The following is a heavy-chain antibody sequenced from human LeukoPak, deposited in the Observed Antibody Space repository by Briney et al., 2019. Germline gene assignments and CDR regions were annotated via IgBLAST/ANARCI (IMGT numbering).Heavy chain of an antibody. Sequence: PGGPLRLSCAASGFTFSSYGMHWVRQAPGKGLEWVAFIRYDGSNKYYADSVKGRFTISRDNSKNTLYLQMNSLRAEDTAVYYCAKVKAGWIQLWDAFDYWGQGTLVTVSS. V-gene: IGHV3-30*02. CDR1: GFTFSSYG. J-gene: IGHJ4*02. CDR3: AKVKAGWIQLWDAFDY. D-gene: IGHD5-18*01. CDR2: IRYDGSNK.